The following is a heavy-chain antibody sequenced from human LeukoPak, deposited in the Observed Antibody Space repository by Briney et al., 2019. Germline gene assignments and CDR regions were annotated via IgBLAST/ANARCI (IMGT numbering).Heavy chain of an antibody. V-gene: IGHV3-73*01. D-gene: IGHD3-16*01. Sequence: GGSLRLSCAASGFTFSGSAMHWVRQASGKGLEWVGRIRSKANSYATAYAASVKGRFTISRDDSKNTAYLQMNSLKTEDTAVYYCTSGVWGSYFYFDYWGQGTLVTVSS. CDR1: GFTFSGSA. CDR2: IRSKANSYAT. J-gene: IGHJ4*02. CDR3: TSGVWGSYFYFDY.